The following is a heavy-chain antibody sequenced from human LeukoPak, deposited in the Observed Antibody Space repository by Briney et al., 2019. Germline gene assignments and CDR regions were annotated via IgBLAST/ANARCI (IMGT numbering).Heavy chain of an antibody. CDR2: ISSSSSYI. D-gene: IGHD4-17*01. Sequence: PGGSLRLSCAASGFTFSSYSMNWVRQAPGKGVEWVSSISSSSSYIYYADSVKGRFTISRDNAKNSLYLQMNSLRAVDTAVYYCAPDPTDYGDYYFDYWGQGTLVTVSS. CDR3: APDPTDYGDYYFDY. CDR1: GFTFSSYS. J-gene: IGHJ4*02. V-gene: IGHV3-21*01.